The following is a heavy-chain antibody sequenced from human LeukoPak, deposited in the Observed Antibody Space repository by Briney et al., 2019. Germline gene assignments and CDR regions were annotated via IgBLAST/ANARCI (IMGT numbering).Heavy chain of an antibody. D-gene: IGHD3-3*01. J-gene: IGHJ4*02. Sequence: GASVKVSCKASGYTFTSYGISWVRQAPGQGLEWMGWISTYNGNTNYAQKLQGRVTMTTDTSTSTAYMELSSLRSEDMAVYYCARGEWLFDSHFDYWGQGTLVTVSS. CDR1: GYTFTSYG. CDR2: ISTYNGNT. CDR3: ARGEWLFDSHFDY. V-gene: IGHV1-18*03.